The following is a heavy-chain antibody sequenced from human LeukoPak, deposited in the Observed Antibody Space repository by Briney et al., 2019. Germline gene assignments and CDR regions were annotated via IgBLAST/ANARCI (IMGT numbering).Heavy chain of an antibody. Sequence: PGGSLRLSCAASGFTFSSYSMNWVRQAPGKGLEWVSPISSSSSYIYYADSVKGRFTISRDNAKNSLYLQMNSLRAEDTAVYYCATDGVGLVPGDVFDIWGQGTMVTVSS. J-gene: IGHJ3*02. CDR3: ATDGVGLVPGDVFDI. D-gene: IGHD1-26*01. CDR1: GFTFSSYS. CDR2: ISSSSSYI. V-gene: IGHV3-21*01.